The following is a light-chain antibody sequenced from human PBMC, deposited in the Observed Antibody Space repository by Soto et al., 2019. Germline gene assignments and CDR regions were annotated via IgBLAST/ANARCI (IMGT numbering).Light chain of an antibody. J-gene: IGKJ1*01. CDR3: QQYNNWPWT. CDR1: QSVTSSF. Sequence: ENVLTQSTAILSLSPGDVAKLSCRASQSVTSSFLAWYQQKPGQAPRLLIYGASNRAIGIPDRFSGSGSGTEFTLTMSSLQSEDFAVYYCQQYNNWPWTVGQGTKVDIK. V-gene: IGKV3D-15*01. CDR2: GAS.